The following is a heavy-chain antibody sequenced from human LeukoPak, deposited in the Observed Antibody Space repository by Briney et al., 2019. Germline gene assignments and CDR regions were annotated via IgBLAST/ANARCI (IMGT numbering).Heavy chain of an antibody. CDR1: GGTFSSYA. CDR3: ATYYYGSGSDVGFDP. V-gene: IGHV1-69*05. Sequence: ASVKVSCKASGGTFSSYAISWVRQAPGQGLEWMGGIIPIFGTANYAQKFQGRVTMTRDTSTSTVYMELSSLRSEDTAVYYCATYYYGSGSDVGFDPWGQGTLVTVSS. CDR2: IIPIFGTA. J-gene: IGHJ5*02. D-gene: IGHD3-10*01.